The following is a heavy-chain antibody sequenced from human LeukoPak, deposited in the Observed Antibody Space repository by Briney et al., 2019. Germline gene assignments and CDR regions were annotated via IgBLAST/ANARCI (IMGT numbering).Heavy chain of an antibody. CDR3: AKGRWGLTINNFDI. J-gene: IGHJ3*02. CDR1: GFTFSSNA. Sequence: GGSLRLSCAASGFTFSSNAMSWVRQAPGKGLEWVSVISDRGDSTHYADSVKGRFTISRDSSNNTLYLQMNSLRGEDTAVYYCAKGRWGLTINNFDIWGQGTMVTVSS. D-gene: IGHD3-9*01. V-gene: IGHV3-23*01. CDR2: ISDRGDST.